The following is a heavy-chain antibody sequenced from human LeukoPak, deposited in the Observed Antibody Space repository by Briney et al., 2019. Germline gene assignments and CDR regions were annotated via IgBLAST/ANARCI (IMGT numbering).Heavy chain of an antibody. D-gene: IGHD6-19*01. J-gene: IGHJ4*02. CDR3: ARAPYSSGWYHTRRYFDY. V-gene: IGHV1-18*01. Sequence: ASVKVSCKASGYTFTSYGISCVRQAPGQGLEWMGWISAYNGNTNYAQKLQGRVTMTTDTSTSTAYMELRSLRSDDTAVYYCARAPYSSGWYHTRRYFDYWGQGTLVTVSS. CDR2: ISAYNGNT. CDR1: GYTFTSYG.